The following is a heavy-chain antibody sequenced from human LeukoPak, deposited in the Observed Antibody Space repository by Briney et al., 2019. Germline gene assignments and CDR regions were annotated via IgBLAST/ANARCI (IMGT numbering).Heavy chain of an antibody. CDR1: GYTFTSYG. J-gene: IGHJ6*03. CDR2: ISVYNGNT. CDR3: ARTAPGTPLGGYYYYMGV. Sequence: ASVKVSCKASGYTFTSYGINRVRQAPGQGLEWMGWISVYNGNTRYAQNLRDRVTMTTDTSTSTAYMEVRSLRSDDTAVYYCARTAPGTPLGGYYYYMGVWGKGTTVTVSS. D-gene: IGHD1/OR15-1a*01. V-gene: IGHV1-18*04.